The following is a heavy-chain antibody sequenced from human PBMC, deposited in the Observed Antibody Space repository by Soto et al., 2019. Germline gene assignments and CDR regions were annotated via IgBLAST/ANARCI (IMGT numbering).Heavy chain of an antibody. Sequence: QVQLQESGPGLVRPSQTLSLTCTVSGGSISSVDHYWSWIRQSPGKGLEWMGYIYHSGSTHYNPSLNSRLTTSIATSTNRFSLNLTSVTAADTAVYFCARLRWETESNGFDPWGQGALVTVSS. CDR2: IYHSGST. V-gene: IGHV4-30-4*01. J-gene: IGHJ5*02. CDR3: ARLRWETESNGFDP. D-gene: IGHD1-26*01. CDR1: GGSISSVDHY.